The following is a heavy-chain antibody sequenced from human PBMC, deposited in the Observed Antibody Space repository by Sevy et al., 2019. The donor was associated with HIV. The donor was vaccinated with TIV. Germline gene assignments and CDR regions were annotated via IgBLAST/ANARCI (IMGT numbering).Heavy chain of an antibody. Sequence: LSLTCTVSGGSITSLYWNWIRQHPGKGLEWIANIYYNGHINYNPSLKSRVTLSLDTSKNQFSLRLSSVTAADTAMYYCAGENAWGRGYSWGQGTLVTVSS. J-gene: IGHJ4*02. CDR2: IYYNGHI. CDR3: AGENAWGRGYS. CDR1: GGSITSLY. D-gene: IGHD1-26*01. V-gene: IGHV4-59*08.